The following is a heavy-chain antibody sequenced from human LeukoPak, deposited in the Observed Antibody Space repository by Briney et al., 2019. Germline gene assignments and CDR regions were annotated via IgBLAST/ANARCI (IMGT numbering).Heavy chain of an antibody. J-gene: IGHJ3*02. Sequence: SETLSLTCTVSGGSISSYYWSWIRQPPGKGLEWIGYIHYSGSTYYNPSLTSRVTISIDTSKNQFSLKLSSVTAADTAVYYCARDWVGATNAFDIWGQGTMVTVSS. D-gene: IGHD1-26*01. CDR1: GGSISSYY. CDR3: ARDWVGATNAFDI. CDR2: IHYSGST. V-gene: IGHV4-59*12.